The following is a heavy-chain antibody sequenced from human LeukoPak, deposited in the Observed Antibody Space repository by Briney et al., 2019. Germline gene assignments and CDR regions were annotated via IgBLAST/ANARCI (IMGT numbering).Heavy chain of an antibody. D-gene: IGHD6-13*01. J-gene: IGHJ4*02. Sequence: SETLSLTCVVSGDSISPYYWSWIRQSPGKGLEWIGYIYYSGDTNYNPSLKSRVTMSVDTSKNQFSLRLSSVTAADTAVYYCARSQQLIRTFDSSGQGTLVAVSS. CDR3: ARSQQLIRTFDS. CDR1: GDSISPYY. V-gene: IGHV4-59*01. CDR2: IYYSGDT.